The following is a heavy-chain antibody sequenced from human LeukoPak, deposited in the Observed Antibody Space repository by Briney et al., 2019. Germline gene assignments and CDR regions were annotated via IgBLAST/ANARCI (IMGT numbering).Heavy chain of an antibody. J-gene: IGHJ6*02. D-gene: IGHD4-11*01. CDR3: AKFRPTVTKGPYYYGMDV. Sequence: PGGSLRLSCAASGFTFSSYAMSWVRQAPGKGLEWVSAISGSGGSTYYADSVKGRFTISRDNSKNTLYLQMNSLRAEDTAVYYCAKFRPTVTKGPYYYGMDVWGQGTTVTVSS. CDR2: ISGSGGST. V-gene: IGHV3-23*01. CDR1: GFTFSSYA.